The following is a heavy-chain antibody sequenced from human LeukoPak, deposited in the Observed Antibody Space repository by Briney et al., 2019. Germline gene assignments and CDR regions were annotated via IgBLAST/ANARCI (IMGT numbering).Heavy chain of an antibody. J-gene: IGHJ6*04. CDR1: GGSFSGYY. Sequence: SETLSLTCAVYGGSFSGYYWSWIRQPPGRGLEWIGEINHSGSTNYNPSLKSRVTISVDTSKNQFSLKLSSVTAADTAVYYCARVSLAVIHYYYYGMDVWGKGTTVIVSS. V-gene: IGHV4-34*01. CDR2: INHSGST. D-gene: IGHD6-19*01. CDR3: ARVSLAVIHYYYYGMDV.